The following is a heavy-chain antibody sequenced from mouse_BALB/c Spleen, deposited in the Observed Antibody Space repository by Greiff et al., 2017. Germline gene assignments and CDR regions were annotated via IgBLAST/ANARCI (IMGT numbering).Heavy chain of an antibody. CDR2: ISYSGST. CDR1: GYSITSDYA. Sequence: EVKLQESGPGLVKPSQSLSLTCTVTGYSITSDYAWNWIRQFPGNKLEWMGYISYSGSTSYNPSLKSRISITRDTSKNQFFLQLNSVTTEDTATYYCARSGYYGYDDYFDYWGQGTTLTVSS. D-gene: IGHD2-2*01. CDR3: ARSGYYGYDDYFDY. V-gene: IGHV3-2*02. J-gene: IGHJ2*01.